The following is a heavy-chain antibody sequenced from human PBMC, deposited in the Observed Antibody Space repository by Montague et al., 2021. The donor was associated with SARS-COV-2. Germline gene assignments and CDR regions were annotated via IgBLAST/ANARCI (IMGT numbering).Heavy chain of an antibody. CDR2: IYYSGST. J-gene: IGHJ3*01. V-gene: IGHV4-39*01. CDR1: GGSISSGSYY. D-gene: IGHD3-22*01. Sequence: SETLSLTCTVSGGSISSGSYYWGWVRQPPGKGLEWIGRIYYSGSTYYNPSLKSRVTISVDMSKNQFSLKLSSVTAADTAVYYCASPTDCYDSSGSDAFDFWGQGTMVTVSS. CDR3: ASPTDCYDSSGSDAFDF.